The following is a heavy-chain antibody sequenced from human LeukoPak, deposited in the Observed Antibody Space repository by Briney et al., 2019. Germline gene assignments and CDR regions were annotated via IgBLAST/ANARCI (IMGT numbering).Heavy chain of an antibody. Sequence: GASVKVSCKASGGTFSSYAISWVRQAPGRGLEWMGGIIPIFGTANYAWKFQGRVTITADESTSTAYMELSSLRSEDTAVYYCTREVGGYSYGYYIFDYWGQGTLVTVSS. V-gene: IGHV1-69*13. CDR3: TREVGGYSYGYYIFDY. CDR2: IIPIFGTA. D-gene: IGHD5-18*01. CDR1: GGTFSSYA. J-gene: IGHJ4*02.